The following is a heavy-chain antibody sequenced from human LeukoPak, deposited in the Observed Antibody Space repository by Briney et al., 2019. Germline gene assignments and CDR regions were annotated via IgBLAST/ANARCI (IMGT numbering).Heavy chain of an antibody. Sequence: SETLSLTCTVSGGSISSGGYYWSWIRQHPGKGLEWIGYIYYSGSTYYNPSLKSRVTISVDTSKNQFSLKLSSVTAADTAVYYCARDTRGDSFDYWGQGTLVTVSS. CDR1: GGSISSGGYY. V-gene: IGHV4-30-4*08. D-gene: IGHD3-16*01. CDR2: IYYSGST. J-gene: IGHJ4*02. CDR3: ARDTRGDSFDY.